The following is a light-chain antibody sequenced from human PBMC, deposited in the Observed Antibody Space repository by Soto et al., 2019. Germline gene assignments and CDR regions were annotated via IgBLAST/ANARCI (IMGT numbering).Light chain of an antibody. J-gene: IGKJ4*01. CDR1: QSISTY. Sequence: DIQMTQSPSSLSASIGDIITITCRASQSISTYLNWYQQKPGKAPKLLIYGASTLQNGVPSRFGGSGSATDYALTISGLQPEDFATYYCQQSFITPPLTFGGGTNVEMK. CDR2: GAS. V-gene: IGKV1-39*01. CDR3: QQSFITPPLT.